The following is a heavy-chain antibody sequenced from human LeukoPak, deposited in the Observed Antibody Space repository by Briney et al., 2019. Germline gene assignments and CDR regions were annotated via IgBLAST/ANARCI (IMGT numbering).Heavy chain of an antibody. Sequence: GGSLRLSCAASGFTFNSYAMHWVRQAPGKGLEWVAVISYDGSNKYYADSVKGRFTISRDNSKNTLYLQMNSLRAEDTAVYYCARDDVVVVVPAAQEGYFDYWGQGTLVTVSS. CDR2: ISYDGSNK. CDR3: ARDDVVVVVPAAQEGYFDY. CDR1: GFTFNSYA. V-gene: IGHV3-30-3*01. D-gene: IGHD2-2*01. J-gene: IGHJ4*02.